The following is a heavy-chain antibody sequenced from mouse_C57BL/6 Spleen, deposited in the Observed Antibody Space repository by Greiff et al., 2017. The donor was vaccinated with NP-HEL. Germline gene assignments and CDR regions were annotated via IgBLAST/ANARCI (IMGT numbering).Heavy chain of an antibody. CDR2: IYPGSGST. Sequence: QVQLQQSGAELVKPGASVKMSCKASGYTFTSYWITWVKQRPGQGLEWIGDIYPGSGSTNYNEKFKSKATLTVDTSSSTAYMQLSSLTSEDSAVYYCARKGYGSSAWFAYWGQGTLVTVSA. V-gene: IGHV1-55*01. D-gene: IGHD1-1*01. CDR3: ARKGYGSSAWFAY. CDR1: GYTFTSYW. J-gene: IGHJ3*01.